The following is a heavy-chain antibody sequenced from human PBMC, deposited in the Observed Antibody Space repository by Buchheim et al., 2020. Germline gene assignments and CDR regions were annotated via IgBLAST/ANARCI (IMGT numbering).Heavy chain of an antibody. CDR2: ISNDGYDI. V-gene: IGHV3-30-3*01. D-gene: IGHD2-15*01. J-gene: IGHJ6*02. Sequence: QVQLVESGGGVVQPGTSLRLSCAASGFTFSAYSMHWVRQAPGKGLEWVAVISNDGYDIYYADSVKGRFSISRGNAKNSLYLQMNSLRDEDTAVYYCARERGVAVVVAMEGYYYYGMDVWGQGTT. CDR1: GFTFSAYS. CDR3: ARERGVAVVVAMEGYYYYGMDV.